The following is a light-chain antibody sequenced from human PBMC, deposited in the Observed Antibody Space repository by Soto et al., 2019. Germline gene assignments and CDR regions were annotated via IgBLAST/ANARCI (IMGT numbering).Light chain of an antibody. V-gene: IGKV1-9*01. CDR2: AAS. CDR3: QQYNTYST. Sequence: DVQFTHSQSLLSAAAGARVTITCRASHDIRNGLAWYQQKPGEAPKVLIHAASALQSGVPSRFSGSGYGTEFTLTISSLQPDDFATYYCQQYNTYSTFGQGTRLEI. CDR1: HDIRNG. J-gene: IGKJ5*01.